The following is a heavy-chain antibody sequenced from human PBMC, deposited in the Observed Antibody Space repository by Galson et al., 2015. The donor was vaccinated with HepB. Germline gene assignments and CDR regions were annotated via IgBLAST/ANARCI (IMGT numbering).Heavy chain of an antibody. V-gene: IGHV1-2*02. J-gene: IGHJ6*03. D-gene: IGHD2-8*02. CDR3: ARAHRLVYFFYMDV. CDR2: INPNSGGT. Sequence: SVKVSCKASGYTFTGYYMHWMRQAPGQGLEWMGWINPNSGGTNYAQKFQGRVTMTRDTSISTAYMELSRLRSDDTAVYYCARAHRLVYFFYMDVWGKGTRGTVSS. CDR1: GYTFTGYY.